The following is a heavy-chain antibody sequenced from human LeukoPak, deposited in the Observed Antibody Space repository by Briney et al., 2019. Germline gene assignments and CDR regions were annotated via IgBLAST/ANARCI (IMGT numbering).Heavy chain of an antibody. V-gene: IGHV1-69*05. CDR1: GGTFSSYA. CDR2: IIPIFGTA. Sequence: SVKVSCKASGGTFSSYAISWVRQAPGQGLEWMGGIIPIFGTANYAQKFQGRVTITTDESTSTAYIELSSLRSEDTAVYYCAREGGATEISSGWYYFDYWGQGTLVTVSS. D-gene: IGHD6-19*01. J-gene: IGHJ4*02. CDR3: AREGGATEISSGWYYFDY.